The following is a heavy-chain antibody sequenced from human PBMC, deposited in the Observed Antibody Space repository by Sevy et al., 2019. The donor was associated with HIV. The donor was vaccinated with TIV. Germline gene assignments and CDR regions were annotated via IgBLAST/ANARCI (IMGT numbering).Heavy chain of an antibody. CDR1: GYTFTGYY. Sequence: ASVKVSCKASGYTFTGYYMHWVRQAPGQGLEWMGRINPNSGGTNYAQKFLGRVTMTRDTSISTAYMELSRLRSDDTAVYYCARSVVTSPSDAFDIWGQGTMVTVSS. D-gene: IGHD2-15*01. CDR2: INPNSGGT. V-gene: IGHV1-2*06. CDR3: ARSVVTSPSDAFDI. J-gene: IGHJ3*02.